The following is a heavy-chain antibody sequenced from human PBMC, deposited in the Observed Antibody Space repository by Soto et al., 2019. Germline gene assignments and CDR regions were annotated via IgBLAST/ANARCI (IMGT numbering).Heavy chain of an antibody. V-gene: IGHV1-24*01. CDR2: FDPEDGET. D-gene: IGHD3-22*01. J-gene: IGHJ3*02. CDR3: ATVYYYDSRGEVLLAFDI. CDR1: GYTLTELS. Sequence: GASVKVSCKVSGYTLTELSMHWVRQAPGKGLEWMGGFDPEDGETIYAQKFQGRVTMTEDTSTDTAYMELSSLRSEDTAVFYCATVYYYDSRGEVLLAFDIWGQGTMVTVSS.